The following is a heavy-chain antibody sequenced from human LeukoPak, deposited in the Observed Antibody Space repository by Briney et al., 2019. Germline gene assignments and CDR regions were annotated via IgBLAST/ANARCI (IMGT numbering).Heavy chain of an antibody. CDR2: FDPEDGET. Sequence: GASVKVSCKFSGYSLTELSMHLVRQAPGRGLEWMGGFDPEDGETIYAQKFQGRVTMTEDTSTDTAYMELSSLRSEDTAVYYCVTYDSSGYYYCDYWGQGTLVTVSS. J-gene: IGHJ4*02. CDR3: VTYDSSGYYYCDY. CDR1: GYSLTELS. D-gene: IGHD3-22*01. V-gene: IGHV1-24*01.